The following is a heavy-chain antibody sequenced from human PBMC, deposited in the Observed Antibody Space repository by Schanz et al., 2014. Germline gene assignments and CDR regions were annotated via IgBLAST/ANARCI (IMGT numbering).Heavy chain of an antibody. V-gene: IGHV3-30*03. D-gene: IGHD3-10*01. CDR2: ISYDGINK. CDR1: GFAFSDYG. J-gene: IGHJ4*02. Sequence: VQLVESGGGLVQPGGSLRLSCAASGFAFSDYGMHWVRQAPGKGLEWVAFISYDGINKYYADSVKGRFTISRDNSKNTLYLQMNSLKTEDTAVYYCTTHGLGYYFDYWGQGTLVPVSS. CDR3: TTHGLGYYFDY.